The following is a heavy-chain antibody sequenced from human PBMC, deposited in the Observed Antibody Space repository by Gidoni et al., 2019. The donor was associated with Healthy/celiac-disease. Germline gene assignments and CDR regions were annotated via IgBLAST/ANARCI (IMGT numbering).Heavy chain of an antibody. J-gene: IGHJ6*02. V-gene: IGHV3-48*02. CDR2: ISSSSSTI. CDR1: GFTLSSYS. D-gene: IGHD1-26*01. Sequence: EVQRVEAGGGWVQPGGSLRLSWPGSGFTLSSYSMNWVRQAPGKGLGWVSYISSSSSTIYYADSVKGLFTISRDYAKTSLYLQMNRLRDEDTAVYYCARDLPPSYSGSYHYYCYGMDVWGQGTTVTVSS. CDR3: ARDLPPSYSGSYHYYCYGMDV.